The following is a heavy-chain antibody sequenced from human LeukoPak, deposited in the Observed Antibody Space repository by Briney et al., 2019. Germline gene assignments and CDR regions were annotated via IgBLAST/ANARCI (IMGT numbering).Heavy chain of an antibody. CDR1: GFTFSNYA. CDR3: AKKYFDILTGYYANAFDI. Sequence: GGSLRLSCVASGFTFSNYAMSWVRQAPGKGLEWVSGITTSGGSTYYADSVKGRFTISRDNSKNTLFLQMNSLRAEDTAVYYCAKKYFDILTGYYANAFDIWGQGTMVTVSS. J-gene: IGHJ3*02. CDR2: ITTSGGST. V-gene: IGHV3-23*01. D-gene: IGHD3-9*01.